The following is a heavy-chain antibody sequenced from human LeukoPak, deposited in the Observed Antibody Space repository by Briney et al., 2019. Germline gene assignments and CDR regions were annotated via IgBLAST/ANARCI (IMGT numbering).Heavy chain of an antibody. CDR2: ISAYNGNT. CDR3: ATQFLYDYGDYGGFDY. V-gene: IGHV1-18*01. CDR1: GYTFTSYG. D-gene: IGHD4-17*01. Sequence: ASVKVSCKASGYTFTSYGISWVRQAPGQGLEWMGWISAYNGNTNYAQKLQGRVTMTEDTSTDTAYMELSSLRSEDTAVYYCATQFLYDYGDYGGFDYWGQRTLVTVSS. J-gene: IGHJ4*02.